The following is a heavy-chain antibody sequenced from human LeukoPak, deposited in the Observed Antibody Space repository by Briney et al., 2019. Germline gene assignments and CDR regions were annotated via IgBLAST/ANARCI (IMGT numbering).Heavy chain of an antibody. V-gene: IGHV3-15*01. D-gene: IGHD2-21*02. CDR2: IKSKTDGGTT. CDR3: TTSVVVTASPGY. J-gene: IGHJ4*02. CDR1: GFTLSNAW. Sequence: PGGSLRLSCAASGFTLSNAWMSWVRQAPGKGLEWVGRIKSKTDGGTTDYAAPVKGRFTISRDDSKNTLYLQMNSLKTEDTAVYYCTTSVVVTASPGYWGQGTLVTVSS.